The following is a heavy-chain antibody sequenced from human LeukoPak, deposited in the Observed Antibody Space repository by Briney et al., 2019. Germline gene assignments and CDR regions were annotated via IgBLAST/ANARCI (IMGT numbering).Heavy chain of an antibody. V-gene: IGHV3-23*01. CDR2: ISGSGGST. CDR3: AKDVGYYDSSGYADC. J-gene: IGHJ4*02. D-gene: IGHD3-22*01. CDR1: GFTFSSYA. Sequence: PGGSLRLSCAASGFTFSSYAMSWVRQAPGKGLEWVSAISGSGGSTYYADSVKGRFTISRDNSKNTLYLQMNSLRAEDTAVYYCAKDVGYYDSSGYADCWGQGTLVTVSS.